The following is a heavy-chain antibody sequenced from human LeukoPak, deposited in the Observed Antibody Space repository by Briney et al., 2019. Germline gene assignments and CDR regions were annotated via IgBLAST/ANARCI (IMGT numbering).Heavy chain of an antibody. CDR3: ARAPLRSYSQHFDY. Sequence: SETLSLTCTVSGGSISSYYWSWLRQPAGKGLEWIGRIYTSGSTNYNPSLKSRVTMSVDTSKNQFSLKLSSVTAADTAVHYCARAPLRSYSQHFDYWGQGTLVTVSS. D-gene: IGHD1-26*01. CDR1: GGSISSYY. J-gene: IGHJ4*02. CDR2: IYTSGST. V-gene: IGHV4-4*07.